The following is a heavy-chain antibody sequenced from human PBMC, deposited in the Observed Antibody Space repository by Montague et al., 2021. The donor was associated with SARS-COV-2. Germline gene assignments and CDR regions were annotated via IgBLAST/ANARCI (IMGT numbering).Heavy chain of an antibody. CDR2: XXWXXXK. D-gene: IGHD3-9*01. CDR3: ARIRDYDILTGSYSGFDY. V-gene: IGHV2-70*01. CDR1: GFSLSTSGMC. J-gene: IGHJ4*02. Sequence: PALVNPTQTLTLTCTFSGFSLSTSGMCVSWIRQPPGKALEWLAXXXWXXXKYXSTSLKTRLTISKDTSKNQVVLTMTNMDPVDTATYYCARIRDYDILTGSYSGFDYWGQGTLVTVSS.